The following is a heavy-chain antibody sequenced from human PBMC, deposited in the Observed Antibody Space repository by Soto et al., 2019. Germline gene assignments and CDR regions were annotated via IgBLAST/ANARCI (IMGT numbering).Heavy chain of an antibody. CDR3: AKGKTRVVVTAIPD. Sequence: GGSLRLSCAASGFTFSSYGMHWVRQAPGKGLEWVAVISYDGSNKYYADSVKGRFTISRDNSKNTLYLQMNSLRAEDTAVYYCAKGKTRVVVTAIPDWGQGTLVTVSS. J-gene: IGHJ4*02. CDR1: GFTFSSYG. D-gene: IGHD2-21*02. CDR2: ISYDGSNK. V-gene: IGHV3-30*18.